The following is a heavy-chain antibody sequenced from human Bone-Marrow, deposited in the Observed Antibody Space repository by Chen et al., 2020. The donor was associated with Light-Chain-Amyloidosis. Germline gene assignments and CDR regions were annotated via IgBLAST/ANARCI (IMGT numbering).Heavy chain of an antibody. J-gene: IGHJ5*02. D-gene: IGHD1-26*01. Sequence: QVQLVQSGAEGKKPGSSVRVSCKTPGGTFDSSAISWVRQAPGQGLEWGGGINPVLGTTNYAQRFQGRVTITADKSTNTAYMELSSLRSEDTAVYYCATERGAGGWFDPWGQGTLVTVSS. CDR1: GGTFDSSA. CDR2: INPVLGTT. CDR3: ATERGAGGWFDP. V-gene: IGHV1-69*14.